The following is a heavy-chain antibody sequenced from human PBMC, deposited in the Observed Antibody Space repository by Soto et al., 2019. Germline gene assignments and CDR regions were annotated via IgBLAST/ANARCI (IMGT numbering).Heavy chain of an antibody. D-gene: IGHD5-12*01. CDR3: ARDRGLYVDIVAQTNYGMDV. V-gene: IGHV3-48*02. CDR2: ISSSSSTI. Sequence: EVQLVESGGGLVQPGGSLRLSCAASGFTFSSYSINWVRQAPGKGLEWVSYISSSSSTIYYADSVKGRFTISRDNAKKSLYLQMNSLRDEDTAVYYCARDRGLYVDIVAQTNYGMDVWGQGTTVTVSS. CDR1: GFTFSSYS. J-gene: IGHJ6*02.